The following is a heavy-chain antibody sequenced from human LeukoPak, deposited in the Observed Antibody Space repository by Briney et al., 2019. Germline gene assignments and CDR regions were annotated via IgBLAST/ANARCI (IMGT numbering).Heavy chain of an antibody. CDR2: INQDGDRT. J-gene: IGHJ4*02. D-gene: IGHD6-19*01. V-gene: IGHV3-7*01. CDR3: ATLVFSGGWCPGY. Sequence: GGSLRLSCAASRLTFSHYWMSWVRQAPGKGLEWVAAINQDGDRTEYVDSVKGRFSISRDSATNSCDLQMSSLRVDDTALYYCATLVFSGGWCPGYWGQGTLVTVSS. CDR1: RLTFSHYW.